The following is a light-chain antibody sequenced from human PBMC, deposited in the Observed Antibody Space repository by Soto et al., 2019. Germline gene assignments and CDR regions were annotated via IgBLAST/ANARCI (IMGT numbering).Light chain of an antibody. Sequence: QPPPPSRSPGQSVALSRPGTSRGVGGYTYVSWYQLPPGKAPKLMIYEVNMRPSGVPDRFSGSKSGNTASLTVSGLRAEDEADYYCSSYAGSNNYVFGTGTKVTVL. CDR3: SSYAGSNNYV. V-gene: IGLV2-8*01. J-gene: IGLJ1*01. CDR1: SRGVGGYTY. CDR2: EVN.